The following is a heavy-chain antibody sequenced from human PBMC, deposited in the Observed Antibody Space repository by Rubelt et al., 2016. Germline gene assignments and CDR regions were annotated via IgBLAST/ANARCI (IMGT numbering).Heavy chain of an antibody. V-gene: IGHV1-18*01. CDR3: ARGPGSYYFDY. CDR2: ISGYNGDT. J-gene: IGHJ4*02. CDR1: GYTFTSYD. Sequence: QVQLVQSGAEVKKPGASVKVSCKASGYTFTSYDINWVRQATGQGLEWMGWISGYNGDTNYAQNLQGRVTMTTDTSTSTAYMELSSLRSDDTAVYYCARGPGSYYFDYWGQGTLVTVSS. D-gene: IGHD3-10*01.